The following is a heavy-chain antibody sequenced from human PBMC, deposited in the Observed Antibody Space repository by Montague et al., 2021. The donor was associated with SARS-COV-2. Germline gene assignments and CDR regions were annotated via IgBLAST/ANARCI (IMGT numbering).Heavy chain of an antibody. CDR2: IYYSGNT. J-gene: IGHJ3*02. CDR1: GGSISSSGYY. Sequence: SETLSLTCTVSGGSISSSGYYWGWIRQPPGKGLEWIGSIYYSGNTYYSPSLQSRVTISVDTSKNQFSLRLNSMTAADTAVYYCARLPPYRFNSNGHYYNAVDNWGQGTMVTVSS. V-gene: IGHV4-39*01. D-gene: IGHD3-22*01. CDR3: ARLPPYRFNSNGHYYNAVDN.